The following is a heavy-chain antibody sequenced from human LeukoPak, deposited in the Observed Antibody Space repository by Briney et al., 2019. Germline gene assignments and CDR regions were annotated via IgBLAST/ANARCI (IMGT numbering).Heavy chain of an antibody. CDR3: ARPGYSSGWAQYYFDY. J-gene: IGHJ4*02. D-gene: IGHD6-19*01. Sequence: GGSLRLSCAASGFTCSSYSMSWVRQAPGKGLEWVSSISSSRSYIYYADSVKGRLTISRDNAKNSMYLQMNRLRAEDTAVYYCARPGYSSGWAQYYFDYWGQGTLLTVSS. CDR2: ISSSRSYI. CDR1: GFTCSSYS. V-gene: IGHV3-21*01.